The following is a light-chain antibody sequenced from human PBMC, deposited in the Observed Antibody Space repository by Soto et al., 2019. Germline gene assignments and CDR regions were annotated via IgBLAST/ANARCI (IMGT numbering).Light chain of an antibody. J-gene: IGKJ5*01. CDR1: QSVSIK. V-gene: IGKV3-15*01. Sequence: EIVITQSPATLSVSPGERATLSCRASQSVSIKLAWYQQKPGQAPRLLIYGASTRATGIPARFSGSGSGTEFTLTISSMKPEEFATYYCTQSYSTPGFGQGTRRETK. CDR3: TQSYSTPG. CDR2: GAS.